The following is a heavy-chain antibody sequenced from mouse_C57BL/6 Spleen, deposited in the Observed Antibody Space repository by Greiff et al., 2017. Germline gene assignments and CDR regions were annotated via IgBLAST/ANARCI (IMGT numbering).Heavy chain of an antibody. Sequence: QVTLKVSGPGILQPSQTLSLTCSFSGFSLSTFGMGVGWIRQPSGKGLEWLAQIWWDDDKYYNPALKSRLTLSKDTSKNQVFLKIANVDTADTATYYCARNYYYGSSYPPYFDYWGQGTTLTVSS. V-gene: IGHV8-8*01. J-gene: IGHJ2*01. CDR1: GFSLSTFGMG. D-gene: IGHD1-1*01. CDR3: ARNYYYGSSYPPYFDY. CDR2: IWWDDDK.